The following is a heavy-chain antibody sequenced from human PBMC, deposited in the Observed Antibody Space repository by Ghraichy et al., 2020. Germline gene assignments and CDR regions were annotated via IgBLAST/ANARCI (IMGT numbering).Heavy chain of an antibody. J-gene: IGHJ4*02. Sequence: SETLSLTCAVYGGSFSGYYWSWIRQPPGKGLEWIGEINHSGSTNYNPSLKSRVTISVDTSKNQFSLKLSSVTAADTAVYYCARGRVIDYGAICGYDYWGQGTLVTVSS. D-gene: IGHD4-17*01. CDR2: INHSGST. V-gene: IGHV4-34*01. CDR1: GGSFSGYY. CDR3: ARGRVIDYGAICGYDY.